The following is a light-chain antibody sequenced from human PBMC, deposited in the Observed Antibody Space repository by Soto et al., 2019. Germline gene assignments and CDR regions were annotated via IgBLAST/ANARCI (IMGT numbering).Light chain of an antibody. CDR2: DVT. V-gene: IGLV2-14*01. Sequence: QSVLTQPASVSESPGQSITFSCTGTSSDVGGYNYVSWYQQHPGKAPKLMIYDVTNRPSGVSNRFSGSKSGNTASLTISGLQAEDEADYYCSSYTTSSTPYVFGTGTKVTVL. J-gene: IGLJ1*01. CDR1: SSDVGGYNY. CDR3: SSYTTSSTPYV.